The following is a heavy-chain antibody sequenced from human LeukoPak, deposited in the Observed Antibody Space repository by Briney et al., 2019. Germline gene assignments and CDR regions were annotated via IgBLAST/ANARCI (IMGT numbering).Heavy chain of an antibody. CDR1: GGSISSGDYY. J-gene: IGHJ3*02. D-gene: IGHD2-21*02. CDR2: IYYSGST. Sequence: SETLSLTCTVSGGSISSGDYYWSWIRQPPGKGLEWIGYIYYSGSTYYNPSLKSRVTISVDTSKNQFSLKLSSVTAADTAVCYCARGGGDDAFDIWGQGTMVTVSS. V-gene: IGHV4-30-4*08. CDR3: ARGGGDDAFDI.